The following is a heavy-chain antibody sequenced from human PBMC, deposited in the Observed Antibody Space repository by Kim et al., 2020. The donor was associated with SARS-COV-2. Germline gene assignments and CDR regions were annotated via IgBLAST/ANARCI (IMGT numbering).Heavy chain of an antibody. Sequence: SETLSLTCTVSGGSISSGGYYWSWIRQHPGKGLEWIGYIYYSGSTYYNPSLKSRVTISVDTSKNQFSLKLSSVTAADTAMYYCARDRRSGYCSGGSCSRGWFDPWGQGTLVTVSS. J-gene: IGHJ5*02. CDR2: IYYSGST. V-gene: IGHV4-31*03. CDR1: GGSISSGGYY. CDR3: ARDRRSGYCSGGSCSRGWFDP. D-gene: IGHD2-15*01.